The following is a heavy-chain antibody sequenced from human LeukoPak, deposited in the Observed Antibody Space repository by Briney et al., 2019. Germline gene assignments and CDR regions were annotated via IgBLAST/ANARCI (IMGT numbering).Heavy chain of an antibody. D-gene: IGHD1-1*01. J-gene: IGHJ4*02. Sequence: GGSQRLSCTASGFTFSSYWMTWVRQAPGKGLEFVANIKEDGTVKYYVDSVKGRFTISRDNAKHSLYLQMNSLSDEDTAVYYCAKGRTTLGRGSDYWGQGTLVTVSS. V-gene: IGHV3-7*02. CDR2: IKEDGTVK. CDR3: AKGRTTLGRGSDY. CDR1: GFTFSSYW.